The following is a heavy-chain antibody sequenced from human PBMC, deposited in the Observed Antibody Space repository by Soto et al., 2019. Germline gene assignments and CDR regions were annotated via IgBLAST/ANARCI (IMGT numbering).Heavy chain of an antibody. V-gene: IGHV3-64*01. Sequence: GGSLRLSCAASGFTFSSYAMHWVRQAPGKGLEYVSAISSNGGSTYYANSVKGRFTISRDNSKNTLYLQMGSLRAEDMAVYYCARGVGSGWYGYWGQGTLVTVSS. CDR3: ARGVGSGWYGY. CDR1: GFTFSSYA. J-gene: IGHJ4*02. CDR2: ISSNGGST. D-gene: IGHD6-19*01.